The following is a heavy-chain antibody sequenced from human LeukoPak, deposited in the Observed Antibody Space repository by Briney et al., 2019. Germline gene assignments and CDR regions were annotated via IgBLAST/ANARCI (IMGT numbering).Heavy chain of an antibody. CDR2: INPNSGGT. CDR1: GYTFTGYY. V-gene: IGHV1-2*02. J-gene: IGHJ5*02. Sequence: ASVKVSCKASGYTFTGYYMHWVRQAPGQGLEWMGWINPNSGGTNYAQKFQGRVTMTRDTSISTAYMELSRLRSDDTAVYYCAREADIVVVPAAHRYNWFDPWGQGTQVTVSS. CDR3: AREADIVVVPAAHRYNWFDP. D-gene: IGHD2-2*01.